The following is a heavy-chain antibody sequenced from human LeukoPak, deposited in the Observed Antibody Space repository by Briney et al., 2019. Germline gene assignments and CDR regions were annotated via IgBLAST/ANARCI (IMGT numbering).Heavy chain of an antibody. V-gene: IGHV3-33*01. D-gene: IGHD1-1*01. CDR2: IWYDGSNK. CDR3: ARVGTGTPAPIDY. Sequence: PGGSLRLSCAASGFTFSSYGMHWVRQAPGKGLEWVAVIWYDGSNKYYADSVKGRFTISRDNSKNTLYLQMNSLRAEDTAVYYCARVGTGTPAPIDYWGQGTLVTVSS. J-gene: IGHJ4*02. CDR1: GFTFSSYG.